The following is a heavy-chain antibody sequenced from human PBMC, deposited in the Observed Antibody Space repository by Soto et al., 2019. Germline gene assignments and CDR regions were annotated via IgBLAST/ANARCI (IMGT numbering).Heavy chain of an antibody. Sequence: ASVKVSCKASGYTFTSYGISWVRQAPGQGLERMGWISAYNGNTNYAQKLQGRVTMTTDTSTSTAYMELRSLRSDDTAVYYCARVSRDFWSGYNWFDPWGQGTLVTVPS. J-gene: IGHJ5*02. CDR2: ISAYNGNT. CDR3: ARVSRDFWSGYNWFDP. V-gene: IGHV1-18*04. CDR1: GYTFTSYG. D-gene: IGHD3-3*01.